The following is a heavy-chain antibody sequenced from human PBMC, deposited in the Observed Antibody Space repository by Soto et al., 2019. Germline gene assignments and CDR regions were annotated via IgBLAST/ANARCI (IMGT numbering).Heavy chain of an antibody. CDR1: GFTFSNYA. V-gene: IGHV3-23*01. Sequence: PGGSLRLSCAAPGFTFSNYAMSWVRQAPGKGLEWVSSVSNGGGSTYYADSVKGRLTISRDNSKNSLYLQMNSLRAEDTAVYYCARSSGGSGKLWNYYGMDVWGQGTTVTVSS. CDR2: VSNGGGST. CDR3: ARSSGGSGKLWNYYGMDV. J-gene: IGHJ6*02. D-gene: IGHD3-10*01.